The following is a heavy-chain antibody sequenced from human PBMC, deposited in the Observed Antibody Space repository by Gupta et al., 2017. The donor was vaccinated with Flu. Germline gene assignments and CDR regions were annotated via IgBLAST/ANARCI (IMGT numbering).Heavy chain of an antibody. J-gene: IGHJ3*02. V-gene: IGHV4-39*01. CDR3: ASVLTQRDTFTI. Sequence: QLQLQESGPGLVKPSESLSLTCTVSGGSITSSNYYWGWVRQPPGKGLEWIGSIYYSGSTYHNPSLKSRVTMSVDTSKNQFSLKLNSVTAADTAVYYCASVLTQRDTFTIWGQGTLVTVSS. D-gene: IGHD2-8*01. CDR2: IYYSGST. CDR1: GGSITSSNYY.